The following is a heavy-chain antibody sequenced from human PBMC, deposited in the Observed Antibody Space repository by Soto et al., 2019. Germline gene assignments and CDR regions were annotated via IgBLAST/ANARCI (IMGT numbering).Heavy chain of an antibody. Sequence: QLQLQESGPGLVKPSETLSLTCTVPAGTFNSTSYYLGWIRQPPGEGLVWIGSIYYRGSTYYNPSLKGRVTISVDTSKDQISLKLSSVTAADADDYYCERLTLNNIAVWGQGTLVTVSS. CDR2: IYYRGST. CDR1: AGTFNSTSYY. D-gene: IGHD3-16*01. CDR3: ERLTLNNIAV. V-gene: IGHV4-39*01. J-gene: IGHJ4*02.